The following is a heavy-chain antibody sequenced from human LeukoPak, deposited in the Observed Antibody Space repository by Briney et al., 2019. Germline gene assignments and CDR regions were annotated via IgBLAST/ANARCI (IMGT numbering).Heavy chain of an antibody. CDR2: ITGDGKTI. Sequence: GGSLRLSCAASGFPFDDYAMHWVRQAPGKGLEWVALITGDGKTIYYADSVKGRFTISRDNSRNSLYLQMHSLRTEDTALYYCAKDDGTTAFWYFDLWGRGTLVTVSS. CDR1: GFPFDDYA. J-gene: IGHJ2*01. D-gene: IGHD1-7*01. CDR3: AKDDGTTAFWYFDL. V-gene: IGHV3-43*02.